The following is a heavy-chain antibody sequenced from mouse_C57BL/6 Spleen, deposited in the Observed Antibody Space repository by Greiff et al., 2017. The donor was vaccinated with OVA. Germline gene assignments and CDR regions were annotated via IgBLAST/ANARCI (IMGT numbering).Heavy chain of an antibody. CDR3: ARDSYYGSSPFAY. J-gene: IGHJ3*01. CDR1: GFTFSDYG. CDR2: ISSGSSTI. D-gene: IGHD1-1*01. Sequence: EVHLVESGGGLVKPGGSLKLSCAASGFTFSDYGMHWVRQAPEKGLEWVAYISSGSSTIYYADTVKGRFTISRDNAKNTLFLQMTSLRSEDTAMYYCARDSYYGSSPFAYWGQGTLVTVSA. V-gene: IGHV5-17*01.